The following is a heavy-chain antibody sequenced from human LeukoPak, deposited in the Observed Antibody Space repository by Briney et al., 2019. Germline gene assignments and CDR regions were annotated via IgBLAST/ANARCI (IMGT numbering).Heavy chain of an antibody. D-gene: IGHD6-13*01. V-gene: IGHV4-34*01. Sequence: SETLSLTCAVYGGSFSGYYWSWIRQPPGKGLEWIGEINHSGSTNYNPSLKSRVTISVDTSKNQFSLKLSSVTAADTAVYYCAREDSSSWYVGFDYWGQGTLVTVSS. CDR2: INHSGST. J-gene: IGHJ4*02. CDR1: GGSFSGYY. CDR3: AREDSSSWYVGFDY.